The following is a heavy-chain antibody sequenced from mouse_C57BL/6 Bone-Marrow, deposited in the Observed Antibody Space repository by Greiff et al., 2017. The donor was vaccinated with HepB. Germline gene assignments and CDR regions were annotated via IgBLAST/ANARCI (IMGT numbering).Heavy chain of an antibody. V-gene: IGHV5-17*01. CDR1: GFTFSDYG. CDR3: ARGYYGNYGYFDV. D-gene: IGHD2-1*01. Sequence: VQLKESGGGLVKPGGSLKLSCAASGFTFSDYGMHWVRQAPEKGLEWVAYISSGSSTIYYADTVKGRFTISRDNAKNTLFLQMTSLRSEDTAMYYCARGYYGNYGYFDVWGIGTTVTVSS. CDR2: ISSGSSTI. J-gene: IGHJ1*03.